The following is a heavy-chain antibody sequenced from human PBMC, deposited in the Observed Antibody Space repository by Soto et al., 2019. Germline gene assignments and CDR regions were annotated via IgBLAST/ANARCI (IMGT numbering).Heavy chain of an antibody. V-gene: IGHV4-38-2*02. J-gene: IGHJ4*03. Sequence: SETLSLTCTVSAYSISSGSYSASIRQPPGKRPEWIASIYHGGTTFYNPSLKSRITISVDTSNNQFSLKLTSVTASDTPVYYCAWVDVMVVACSTLDYWGTGTLLSV. CDR2: IYHGGTT. CDR3: AWVDVMVVACSTLDY. CDR1: AYSISSGSY. D-gene: IGHD2-2*01.